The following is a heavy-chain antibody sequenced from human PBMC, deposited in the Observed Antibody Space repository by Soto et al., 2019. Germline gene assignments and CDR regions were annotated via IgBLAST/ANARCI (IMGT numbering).Heavy chain of an antibody. D-gene: IGHD2-2*01. V-gene: IGHV1-69*02. CDR2: IIPILGIA. CDR1: GGTFSSYT. J-gene: IGHJ6*03. Sequence: SVKVSCKASGGTFSSYTISWVRQAPEQGLEWMGRIIPILGIANYAQKFQGRVTITADKSTSTAYMELSSLRSEDTAVYYCARALPYCSSTSCYAHYYYYMDVWGKGTTVTVSS. CDR3: ARALPYCSSTSCYAHYYYYMDV.